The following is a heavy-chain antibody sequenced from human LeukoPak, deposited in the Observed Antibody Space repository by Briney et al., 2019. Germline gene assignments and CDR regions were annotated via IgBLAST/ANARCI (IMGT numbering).Heavy chain of an antibody. CDR2: IYYSGST. Sequence: SETLCLTCTVSGGSISSYYWSWIRQPPGKGLEWIGYIYYSGSTNYNPSLKSRVTISVDTSKNQFSLKLSSVTAADTAVYYCATSTHSFGYWGQGTLVTVSS. J-gene: IGHJ4*02. V-gene: IGHV4-59*01. D-gene: IGHD5/OR15-5a*01. CDR3: ATSTHSFGY. CDR1: GGSISSYY.